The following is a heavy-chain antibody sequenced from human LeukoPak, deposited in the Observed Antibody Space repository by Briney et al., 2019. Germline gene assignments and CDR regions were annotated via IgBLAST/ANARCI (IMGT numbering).Heavy chain of an antibody. Sequence: PGGSLRLSCAASGFTFSSYEMNWVRQAPGEGLEWVSYISSSGSTIYYADSVKGRFTISRDNAKNSLYLQMNSLRAEDTAAYHCKSATDYYGMDVWGKGTTVTVSS. CDR2: ISSSGSTI. CDR1: GFTFSSYE. J-gene: IGHJ6*04. CDR3: KSATDYYGMDV. V-gene: IGHV3-48*03.